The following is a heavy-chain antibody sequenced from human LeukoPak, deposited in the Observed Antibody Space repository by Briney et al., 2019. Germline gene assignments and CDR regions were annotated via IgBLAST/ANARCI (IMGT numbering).Heavy chain of an antibody. CDR1: GFTFSSYA. Sequence: GGSLRLPCAASGFTFSSYAMSWVRQSPGKGLEWVSAISASGGSAYYADSVKGRFTISRDNSKNTLYLQMNSLRAEDTAVYYCAKVQGRLDYWGQGTLVAVSS. CDR3: AKVQGRLDY. D-gene: IGHD1-26*01. CDR2: ISASGGSA. V-gene: IGHV3-23*01. J-gene: IGHJ4*02.